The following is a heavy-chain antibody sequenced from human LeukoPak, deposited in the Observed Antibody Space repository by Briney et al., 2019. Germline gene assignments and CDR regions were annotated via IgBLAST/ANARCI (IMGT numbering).Heavy chain of an antibody. CDR1: GFTFSSYG. V-gene: IGHV3-30*18. CDR3: AKDQFGGFDP. D-gene: IGHD3-10*01. J-gene: IGHJ5*02. Sequence: GRSLRLSCAASGFTFSSYGMHWVRQAPGKGLEWVAVISYDGSNKYYADSVKSRFTVSRDNSKNTLYLQMNSLRAEDTAVYYCAKDQFGGFDPWGQGTLVTVSS. CDR2: ISYDGSNK.